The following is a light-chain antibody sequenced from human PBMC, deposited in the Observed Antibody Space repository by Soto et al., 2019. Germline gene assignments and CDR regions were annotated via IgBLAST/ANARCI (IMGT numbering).Light chain of an antibody. CDR1: QSVNSY. CDR3: QQRSDWPIT. J-gene: IGKJ5*01. Sequence: EIVLTQSPATLSLSPGERATLSCRASQSVNSYLAWYQQKPGQAPRLLIYDASNRATGIPARFSGSGSGTDFTLTISSLEPEDFAVYYCQQRSDWPITCGQGTRLDIK. CDR2: DAS. V-gene: IGKV3-11*01.